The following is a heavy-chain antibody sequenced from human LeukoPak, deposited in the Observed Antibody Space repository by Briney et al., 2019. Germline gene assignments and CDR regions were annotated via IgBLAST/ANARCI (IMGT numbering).Heavy chain of an antibody. J-gene: IGHJ3*01. CDR3: ARIGYCNGTDCHDAFSL. D-gene: IGHD2-15*01. V-gene: IGHV1-2*02. CDR2: INPYSGDT. CDR1: GYSFTAYY. Sequence: ASVRVSCKASGYSFTAYYIHWVRQAPGQGLEWMGWINPYSGDTDFAQRFQGRVTLTGDTSISTTYMDVNGLTSDDTGVYFCARIGYCNGTDCHDAFSLWGQGTMLTVSS.